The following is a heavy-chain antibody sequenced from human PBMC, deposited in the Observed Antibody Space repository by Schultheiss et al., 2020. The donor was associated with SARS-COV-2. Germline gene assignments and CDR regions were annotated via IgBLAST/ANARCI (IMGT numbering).Heavy chain of an antibody. Sequence: GGSLRLSCAASGFTFSSYGMHWVRQAPGEGLEWVGRIKSKTDGGTTEYAASVKGRFTISRDDSKSIAYLQMNSLKTEDTAVYYCTRGGARMYDFWSGYDWFDPWGQGTLVTVSS. CDR1: GFTFSSYG. D-gene: IGHD3-3*01. CDR2: IKSKTDGGTT. J-gene: IGHJ5*02. V-gene: IGHV3-49*04. CDR3: TRGGARMYDFWSGYDWFDP.